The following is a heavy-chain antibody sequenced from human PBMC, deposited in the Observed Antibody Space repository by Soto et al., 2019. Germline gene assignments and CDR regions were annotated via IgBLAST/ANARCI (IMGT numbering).Heavy chain of an antibody. Sequence: QVQLVESGGGVVQPGRSLRLSCAASGFTFSSYGMHWVRQAPGKGLEWVAVIWYDGSNKYYADSVKGRFTISRDNSKNTLYLQMNSLRAEDTAVYYCARDKNYDFWSGYYYYYYGMDVWGQGTTVTVSS. D-gene: IGHD3-3*01. V-gene: IGHV3-33*01. CDR1: GFTFSSYG. CDR3: ARDKNYDFWSGYYYYYYGMDV. CDR2: IWYDGSNK. J-gene: IGHJ6*02.